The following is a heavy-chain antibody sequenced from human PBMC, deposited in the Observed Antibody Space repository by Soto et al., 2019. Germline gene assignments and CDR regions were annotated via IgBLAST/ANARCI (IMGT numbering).Heavy chain of an antibody. J-gene: IGHJ4*02. CDR3: AKWSEWLVTWDFDY. CDR1: GFAFSDYG. CDR2: ISYDETAT. Sequence: QVQLVESGGGVVQPGTSLRLSCSASGFAFSDYGVHWVRQAPGKGLEWVASISYDETATYYSDSVKGRFTISRDNAKNTLFLHMNSLRTEDTAMYYCAKWSEWLVTWDFDYWGQGTLVTVSS. D-gene: IGHD6-19*01. V-gene: IGHV3-30*18.